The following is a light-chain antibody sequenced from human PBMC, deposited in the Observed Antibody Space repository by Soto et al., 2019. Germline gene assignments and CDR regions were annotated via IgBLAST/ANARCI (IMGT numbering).Light chain of an antibody. CDR1: NIGSKS. Sequence: SYELTQPPSVSVAPGKTATITCGGNNIGSKSVHWYQQKPGQAPVLVIYFDSDRPSGIPGRFSGSSSGNTATLTISRVEAGDGADYYRQVRDSSGAHPDVVFGGGTQLTVL. V-gene: IGLV3-21*04. CDR2: FDS. CDR3: QVRDSSGAHPDVV. J-gene: IGLJ2*01.